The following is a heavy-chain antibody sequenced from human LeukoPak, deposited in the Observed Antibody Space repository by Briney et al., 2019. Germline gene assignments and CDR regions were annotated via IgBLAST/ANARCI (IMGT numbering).Heavy chain of an antibody. J-gene: IGHJ4*02. CDR2: ISGSGSNK. V-gene: IGHV3-11*04. CDR3: ATSQSSVAGIVGD. D-gene: IGHD6-19*01. CDR1: GFTFSDYF. Sequence: PGGSLRLSCATSGFTFSDYFMTSIRQAPGKGLEWDSYISGSGSNKYYADSVKGRFTISRDNAKNSLYLQMNSLRVEDTAVYYCATSQSSVAGIVGDWGQGTLVTVSS.